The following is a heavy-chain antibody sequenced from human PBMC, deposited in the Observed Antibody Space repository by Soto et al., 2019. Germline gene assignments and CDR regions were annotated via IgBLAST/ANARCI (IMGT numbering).Heavy chain of an antibody. J-gene: IGHJ4*02. V-gene: IGHV3-23*01. CDR3: ATSSGCSGGFCY. CDR2: ISGSGVST. D-gene: IGHD2-15*01. CDR1: GFSFSSNA. Sequence: GGSLRLSCAASGFSFSSNAMSWVRQTPGKGLEWVSAISGSGVSTYYADSVTGRFTISRDNSKDTLFLQINSLRAEDTAVYYCATSSGCSGGFCYWGQGALVTVSS.